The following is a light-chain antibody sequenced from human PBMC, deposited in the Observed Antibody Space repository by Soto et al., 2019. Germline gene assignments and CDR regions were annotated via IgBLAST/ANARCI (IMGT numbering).Light chain of an antibody. CDR2: DAS. V-gene: IGKV3-11*01. Sequence: EIVLTQSPATLSLSPGERVTLSCRASQSVASYLAWYQQRPGQAPRLLISDASSRATGIPARFSGSGSGTDFTLTISSLKPEDFAVYYCQQRSNSPRTFGQGTKVEIK. CDR3: QQRSNSPRT. CDR1: QSVASY. J-gene: IGKJ1*01.